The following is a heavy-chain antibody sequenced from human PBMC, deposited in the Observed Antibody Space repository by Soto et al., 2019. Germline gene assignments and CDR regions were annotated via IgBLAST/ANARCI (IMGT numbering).Heavy chain of an antibody. CDR2: FKPTGGGST. D-gene: IGHD3-10*01. V-gene: IGHV1-46*01. CDR3: ASDYGSGVEMDV. Sequence: ASVKVSCKPSGYTFSGYYVHWVRQAPGQGLEWMGVFKPTGGGSTSYAQRFQGRVTVTRDTSTSTVYMELGSLSFDDTAVYFCASDYGSGVEMDVWGQGTRVTVSS. J-gene: IGHJ6*02. CDR1: GYTFSGYY.